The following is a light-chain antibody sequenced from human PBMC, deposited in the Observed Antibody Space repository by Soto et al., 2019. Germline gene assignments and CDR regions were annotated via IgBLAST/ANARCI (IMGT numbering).Light chain of an antibody. CDR1: SSNIGAGYD. V-gene: IGLV1-40*01. CDR2: GNS. Sequence: QSVLTQPPSVSGAPGQRVTISCTGSSSNIGAGYDVQWYQQLPGTAPKLLVYGNSNRPSGVPDRFSGSKSGTSASLAITGLQAEDEADYYCQSYDSSLTALYVFGIGTKVTVL. J-gene: IGLJ1*01. CDR3: QSYDSSLTALYV.